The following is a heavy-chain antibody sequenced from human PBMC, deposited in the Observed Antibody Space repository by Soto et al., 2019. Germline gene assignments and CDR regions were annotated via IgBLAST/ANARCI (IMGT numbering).Heavy chain of an antibody. Sequence: PGGSLRLSCAASGFTLRNSRMSWVRQAPGKGLEWVANIKQDGSDTYYVDSVKGRFTISRENAKNSLYLQMNSLRAEDTAVYYCATDLGTNMARHWGQGTLVTVSS. CDR3: ATDLGTNMARH. V-gene: IGHV3-7*04. D-gene: IGHD1-1*01. CDR2: IKQDGSDT. J-gene: IGHJ4*02. CDR1: GFTLRNSR.